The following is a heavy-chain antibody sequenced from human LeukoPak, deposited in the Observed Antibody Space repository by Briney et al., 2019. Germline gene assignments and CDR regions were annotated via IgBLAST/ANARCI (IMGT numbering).Heavy chain of an antibody. CDR3: ASFAWLSRATYSFALDV. CDR2: IVPVVEIT. V-gene: IGHV1-69*04. Sequence: SVKVSCKASGGTFIDYGFAWFRQAPGRGLEWMGRIVPVVEITNYAQPFHDRVTITADKTTSTTYMELSSLRSEDTAVYFCASFAWLSRATYSFALDVWGQGTTVAVSS. CDR1: GGTFIDYG. D-gene: IGHD3-9*01. J-gene: IGHJ6*02.